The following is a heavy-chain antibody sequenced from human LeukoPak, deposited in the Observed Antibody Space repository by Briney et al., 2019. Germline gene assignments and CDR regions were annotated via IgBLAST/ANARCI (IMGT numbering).Heavy chain of an antibody. J-gene: IGHJ3*02. V-gene: IGHV4-30-4*08. CDR1: GGSISSGDYY. Sequence: SQTLSLTCTVSGGSISSGDYYWSWIRQPPGKGLEWIGYIYYSGSTYYNPSLKSRVTISVDTSKNQFSLKLSSVTAADTAVYYCARDSGSQKAFDIRGQGTMVTVSS. CDR2: IYYSGST. CDR3: ARDSGSQKAFDI. D-gene: IGHD1-26*01.